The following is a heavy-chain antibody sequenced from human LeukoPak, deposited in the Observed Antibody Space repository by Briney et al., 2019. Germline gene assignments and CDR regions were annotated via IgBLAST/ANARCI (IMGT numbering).Heavy chain of an antibody. CDR1: GGSISSGSYY. J-gene: IGHJ4*02. Sequence: PSETLSLTCTVSGGSISSGSYYWSWIRQPAGKGLEWIGRIYTSGSTNYNPSLKSRVTISVDTSKNQFSLKLSSVTAADTAVYYCARGDPGIAAEWGQGTLVTVSS. V-gene: IGHV4-61*02. CDR2: IYTSGST. CDR3: ARGDPGIAAE. D-gene: IGHD6-13*01.